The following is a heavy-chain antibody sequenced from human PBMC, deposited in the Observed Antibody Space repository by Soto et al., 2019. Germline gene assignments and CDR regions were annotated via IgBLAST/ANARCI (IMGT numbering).Heavy chain of an antibody. CDR1: GGSISSSDYS. CDR2: IYHSGST. Sequence: TLSLTCAVSGGSISSSDYSWSWIRQPPGKGLEWIGYIYHSGSTYYNPSLKSRVTISVDRSKNQFSLKLSSVTAADTAVYYCARGGATVTDAFDIWGQGTMVTVSS. V-gene: IGHV4-30-2*01. J-gene: IGHJ3*02. CDR3: ARGGATVTDAFDI. D-gene: IGHD4-17*01.